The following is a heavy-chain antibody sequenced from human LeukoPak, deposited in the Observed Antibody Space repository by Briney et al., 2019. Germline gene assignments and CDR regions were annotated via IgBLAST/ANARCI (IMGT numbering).Heavy chain of an antibody. CDR2: IYSGGNT. J-gene: IGHJ4*02. V-gene: IGHV3-53*05. CDR1: GFIVSSDY. D-gene: IGHD5-18*01. CDR3: ARESSKGYSYGYYFDY. Sequence: PGGSLRLSCAVSGFIVSSDYMSWVRQAPGKGLEWVSVIYSGGNTYYADSVKGRFTISRDTSKNTLYLQMNSLRAEDTAVYYCARESSKGYSYGYYFDYWGQGTLVTVSS.